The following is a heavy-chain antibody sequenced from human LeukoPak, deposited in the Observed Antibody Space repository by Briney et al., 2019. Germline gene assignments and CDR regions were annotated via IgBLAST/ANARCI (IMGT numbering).Heavy chain of an antibody. CDR1: GYSISSGYY. J-gene: IGHJ4*02. CDR3: ARDSGYTLIDY. Sequence: SETLSLTCTVSGYSISSGYYWSWNRQPAGKGLEWIGRVYTSGSTNYNPSLKSRVTISVDTSKNQFSLKLSSVTAADTAVYYCARDSGYTLIDYWGQGTLVTVSS. V-gene: IGHV4-61*02. CDR2: VYTSGST. D-gene: IGHD3-22*01.